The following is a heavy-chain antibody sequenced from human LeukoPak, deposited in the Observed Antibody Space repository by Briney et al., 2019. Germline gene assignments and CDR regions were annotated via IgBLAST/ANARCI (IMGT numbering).Heavy chain of an antibody. D-gene: IGHD1-26*01. CDR2: ISSSSSTI. CDR3: ARDRGGSYSAIDY. V-gene: IGHV3-48*04. Sequence: GGSLRLSCAASGFTFSSYSMNWVRQAPGKGLEWVSFISSSSSTIYYADSVKGRFTISRDNAKNSLYLQMNSLRAEDTAVHNCARDRGGSYSAIDYWGQGALVTVSS. CDR1: GFTFSSYS. J-gene: IGHJ4*02.